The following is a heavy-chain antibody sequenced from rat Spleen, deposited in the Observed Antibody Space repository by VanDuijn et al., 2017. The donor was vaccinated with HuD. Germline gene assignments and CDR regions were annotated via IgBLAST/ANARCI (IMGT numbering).Heavy chain of an antibody. Sequence: EVQLVETGGGLVQPGRSLKLSCVASGFTFSGYWMYWLRQAPGKGLEWISSINTDGDSTSYPDSVKGRFTISRDNAKSTLYLQMDSLRSEDTATYYCARHLAGTASGYFDYWGQGVMVTVSS. V-gene: IGHV5-58*01. CDR1: GFTFSGYW. CDR2: INTDGDST. J-gene: IGHJ2*01. D-gene: IGHD2-7*01. CDR3: ARHLAGTASGYFDY.